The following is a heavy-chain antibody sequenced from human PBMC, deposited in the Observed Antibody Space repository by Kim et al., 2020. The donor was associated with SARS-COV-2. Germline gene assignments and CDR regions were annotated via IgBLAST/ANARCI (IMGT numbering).Heavy chain of an antibody. V-gene: IGHV3-66*01. Sequence: GGSLRLSCAASGFTVSSNYMSWVRQAPGKGLEWVSGIYSEGSTYDADSVKGRFTISRDNSKNTLYLQMNSLRDEDTDVYDCARSPAQGFDYWGQGTLVTVSS. CDR1: GFTVSSNY. CDR2: IYSEGST. J-gene: IGHJ4*02. CDR3: ARSPAQGFDY.